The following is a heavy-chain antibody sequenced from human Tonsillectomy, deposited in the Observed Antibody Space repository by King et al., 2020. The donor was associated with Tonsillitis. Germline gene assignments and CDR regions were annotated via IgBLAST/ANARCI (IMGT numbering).Heavy chain of an antibody. Sequence: VQLVESGAEVKKPGESLKISCKGFGYSFATYWFAWVRQMPGKGLEWMGIIYPDDSDTRYSPSFQGHVTIAVDKSISTAYMPWSSLQASDPAMYYCGGLEGYSDSTTSSHYYHMDVWGKGTTVTVSS. V-gene: IGHV5-51*01. CDR1: GYSFATYW. CDR3: GGLEGYSDSTTSSHYYHMDV. CDR2: IYPDDSDT. D-gene: IGHD2-2*01. J-gene: IGHJ6*03.